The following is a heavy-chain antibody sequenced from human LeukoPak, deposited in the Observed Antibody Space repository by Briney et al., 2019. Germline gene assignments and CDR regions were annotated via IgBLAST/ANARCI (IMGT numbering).Heavy chain of an antibody. CDR1: GGSFSGYY. CDR3: ARGGDYDFWSGYWSSSNWYFDL. J-gene: IGHJ2*01. Sequence: PSETLSLTCAVYGGSFSGYYWSWLRQPPGKGLGWIGEINHSGSTNYNPSLTSRVTISVDTSKNQFSLKLSSVTAADTAVYYCARGGDYDFWSGYWSSSNWYFDLWGRGTLVTVSS. CDR2: INHSGST. V-gene: IGHV4-34*01. D-gene: IGHD3-3*01.